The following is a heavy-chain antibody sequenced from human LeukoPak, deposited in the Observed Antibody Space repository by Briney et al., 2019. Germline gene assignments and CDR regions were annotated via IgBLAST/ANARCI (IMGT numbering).Heavy chain of an antibody. CDR1: GFSFSNYD. CDR3: AKGGSLGFDY. V-gene: IGHV3-30*02. CDR2: IRYDGNNK. Sequence: GGSLRLSCAASGFSFSNYDMDWVRQAPGKGLEWVAVIRYDGNNKSSADSVKGRFTISRDNSKNTLFLQMNTLRAEDTAVYYCAKGGSLGFDYWGQGTLVTVSS. J-gene: IGHJ4*02. D-gene: IGHD7-27*01.